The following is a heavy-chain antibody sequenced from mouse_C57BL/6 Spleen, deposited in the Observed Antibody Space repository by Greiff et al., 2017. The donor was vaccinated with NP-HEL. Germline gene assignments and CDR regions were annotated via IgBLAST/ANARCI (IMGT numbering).Heavy chain of an antibody. J-gene: IGHJ4*01. CDR1: GYTFTSYW. V-gene: IGHV1-52*01. Sequence: QVQLQQPGAELVRPGSSVKLSCKASGYTFTSYWMHWVKQRPIQGLEWIGNIDPSDSETHYNQKFKDKATLTVDKSSSTAYMQLSSLTSEDSAVYYCARCESAEHDYDVDYYAMDYWGQGTSVTVSS. D-gene: IGHD2-4*01. CDR3: ARCESAEHDYDVDYYAMDY. CDR2: IDPSDSET.